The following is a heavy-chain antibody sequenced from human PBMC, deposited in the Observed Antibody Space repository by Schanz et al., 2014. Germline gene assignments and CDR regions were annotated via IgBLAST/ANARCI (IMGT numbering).Heavy chain of an antibody. Sequence: QVQLVQSGAEVKKPGASVKVSCKASGYTFTGDSMHWVRQAPGQGLEWMGMINPSGGSTTYAQKFQGRVTMTRDTSTSTVYMELSSLRSEDTAVYYCATMWGYCTATACQILEVLDVWGQGTMVTVSS. D-gene: IGHD2-8*02. V-gene: IGHV1-46*01. CDR2: INPSGGST. CDR3: ATMWGYCTATACQILEVLDV. J-gene: IGHJ3*01. CDR1: GYTFTGDS.